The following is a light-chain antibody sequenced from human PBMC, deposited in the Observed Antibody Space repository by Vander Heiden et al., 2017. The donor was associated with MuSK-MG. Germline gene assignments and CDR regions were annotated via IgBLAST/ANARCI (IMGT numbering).Light chain of an antibody. CDR2: EVS. Sequence: QSALTQPPSASGSPGQSVTFSCTGSSSDVGGYDFVSWYQQHPGRAPKLMIYEVSQRPSGVPDRFSGSKSGNTASLAVSGLQPDDEADYYCSSYAGNDRWVFGGGIKLTVL. J-gene: IGLJ2*01. V-gene: IGLV2-8*01. CDR3: SSYAGNDRWV. CDR1: SSDVGGYDF.